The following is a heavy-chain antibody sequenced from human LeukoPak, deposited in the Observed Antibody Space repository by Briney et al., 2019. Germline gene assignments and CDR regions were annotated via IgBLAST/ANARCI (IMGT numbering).Heavy chain of an antibody. Sequence: SETLSLTCTVSGGSISSSSYYWGWIRQPPGKGLEWIGSVYYSGSTYYNPSLKSRVTISVDTSKNQFSLKLSSVTAADTAVYYCARDSPMTTVTTGGYWGQGTLVTVSS. D-gene: IGHD4-17*01. V-gene: IGHV4-39*07. CDR2: VYYSGST. CDR1: GGSISSSSYY. CDR3: ARDSPMTTVTTGGY. J-gene: IGHJ4*02.